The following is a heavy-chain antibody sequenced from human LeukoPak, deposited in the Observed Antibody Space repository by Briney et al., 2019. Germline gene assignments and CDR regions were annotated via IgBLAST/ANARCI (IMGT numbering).Heavy chain of an antibody. CDR3: ARDLKGSGYYPR. Sequence: GGSLRLSCAASGFTFSSYSMNWVRQAPGKGLEWVSSISSSSSHIYYADSVKGRFTISRDNAKNSLYLQMNSLRAEDTAVYYCARDLKGSGYYPRWGQGTLVTVSS. D-gene: IGHD3-22*01. CDR1: GFTFSSYS. V-gene: IGHV3-21*01. J-gene: IGHJ4*02. CDR2: ISSSSSHI.